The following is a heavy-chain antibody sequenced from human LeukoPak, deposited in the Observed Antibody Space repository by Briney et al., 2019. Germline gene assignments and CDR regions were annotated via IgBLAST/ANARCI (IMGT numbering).Heavy chain of an antibody. CDR1: GFTFSSYA. V-gene: IGHV3-30-3*01. D-gene: IGHD4-17*01. CDR2: ISYDGSNK. Sequence: GRSLRLSCAASGFTFSSYAMHWVRQAPGKGLEWVAVISYDGSNKYYADSVKGRFTISRDNSKNTLYLQMNSLRAEDTAVYYCARDNDYGDYMDDWGQGTLVTVSS. CDR3: ARDNDYGDYMDD. J-gene: IGHJ4*02.